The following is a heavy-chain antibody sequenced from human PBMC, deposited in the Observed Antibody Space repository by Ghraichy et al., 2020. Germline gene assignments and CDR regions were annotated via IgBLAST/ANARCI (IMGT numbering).Heavy chain of an antibody. Sequence: SETLSLTCTVSGGPISSYYWGWIRQPPGKGLEWIGYIYYSGSTNYNPSLKSRVTISVDTSKNQFSLKLSSVTAADTAVYYCAREISYDSSGYYQFDPWGQVTLVTVSP. J-gene: IGHJ5*02. CDR1: GGPISSYY. CDR2: IYYSGST. V-gene: IGHV4-59*01. CDR3: AREISYDSSGYYQFDP. D-gene: IGHD3-22*01.